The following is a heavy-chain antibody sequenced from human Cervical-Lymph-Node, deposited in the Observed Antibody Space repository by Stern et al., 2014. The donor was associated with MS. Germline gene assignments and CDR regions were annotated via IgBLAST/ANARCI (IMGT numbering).Heavy chain of an antibody. CDR1: GFTFSDYY. CDR2: SSSSGSSI. Sequence: QLVESGGDLVKPGGSLRLSCAASGFTFSDYYMSWIRQAPGKGLEWISYSSSSGSSIYYADSVKGRFTISRDNAKNSLYLQMNSLRAEDTAVYYCARSAQQWLAALDYWGQGTLVTVSS. D-gene: IGHD6-19*01. J-gene: IGHJ4*02. CDR3: ARSAQQWLAALDY. V-gene: IGHV3-11*01.